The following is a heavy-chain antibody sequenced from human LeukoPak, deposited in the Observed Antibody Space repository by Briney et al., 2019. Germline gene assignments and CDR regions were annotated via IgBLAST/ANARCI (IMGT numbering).Heavy chain of an antibody. Sequence: GGSLRLSCAASGFTFSSYAMSWVRQAPGKGLEWVSAISGSGGSTYYADSVKGRFTISRDNSKNTLYLQMNSLRAEDAAVYYCAKDVPRGATGKVPSWYFDYWGQEPWSPSPQ. CDR1: GFTFSSYA. CDR3: AKDVPRGATGKVPSWYFDY. J-gene: IGHJ4*01. D-gene: IGHD1-26*01. CDR2: ISGSGGST. V-gene: IGHV3-23*01.